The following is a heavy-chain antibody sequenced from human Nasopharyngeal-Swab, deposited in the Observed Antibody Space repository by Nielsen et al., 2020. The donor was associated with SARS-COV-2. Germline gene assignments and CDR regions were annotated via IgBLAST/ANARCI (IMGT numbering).Heavy chain of an antibody. CDR2: IKNEAGGGAT. V-gene: IGHV3-15*01. Sequence: GESLKISCAASGFTFSIVWMTWVRQAPGKGLEWIGRIKNEAGGGATDYAAPVKVRFTISRDDSKNAVYLQMNSLKTEDTAVYYCTTMKNVASASDYWGQGTLVTVSS. D-gene: IGHD6-13*01. CDR1: GFTFSIVW. CDR3: TTMKNVASASDY. J-gene: IGHJ4*02.